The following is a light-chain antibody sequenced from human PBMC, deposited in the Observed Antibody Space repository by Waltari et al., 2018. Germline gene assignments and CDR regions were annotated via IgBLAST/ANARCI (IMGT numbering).Light chain of an antibody. CDR2: GAS. V-gene: IGKV3-15*01. CDR1: QSVSSN. J-gene: IGKJ2*01. CDR3: QQYNNWPPYT. Sequence: EIVMTQSPATLSVSPGDRANLSCRASQSVSSNLAWYQQKPGQAPRLLIYGASTRATGIPARFSGSGSGTEFTLTISSLQSEDFAVYYCQQYNNWPPYTFGQGTKLEIK.